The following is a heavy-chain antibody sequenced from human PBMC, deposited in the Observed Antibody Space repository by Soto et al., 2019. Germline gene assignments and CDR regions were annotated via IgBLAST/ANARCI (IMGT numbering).Heavy chain of an antibody. CDR3: AKPELRYYYYGMDV. Sequence: QVQLVESGGGVVQPGRSLRLSCAASGFTFSSYGMHWVRQAPGKGLEWVAVISYDGSNKYYADSVKGRFTISRDKSKNTLYLQMNSLRAEDTAVYYCAKPELRYYYYGMDVWGQGTTVTVSS. D-gene: IGHD3-10*01. J-gene: IGHJ6*02. V-gene: IGHV3-30*18. CDR2: ISYDGSNK. CDR1: GFTFSSYG.